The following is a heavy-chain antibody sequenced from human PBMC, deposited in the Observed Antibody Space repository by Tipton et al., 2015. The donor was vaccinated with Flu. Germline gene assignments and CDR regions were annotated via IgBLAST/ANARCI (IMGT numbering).Heavy chain of an antibody. V-gene: IGHV4-31*01. J-gene: IGHJ4*02. CDR2: IYHSGNT. D-gene: IGHD2-15*01. CDR3: ARARFCSGGSCRFEY. Sequence: TLSLTCTVSGGSISGGAYYWSWIRQHPVKGLEWIGYIYHSGNTYYNPSLKSQLNISIDTPRSQFSLKLTSVTVADTAVYYCARARFCSGGSCRFEYWGQGRLVTVSS. CDR1: GGSISGGAYY.